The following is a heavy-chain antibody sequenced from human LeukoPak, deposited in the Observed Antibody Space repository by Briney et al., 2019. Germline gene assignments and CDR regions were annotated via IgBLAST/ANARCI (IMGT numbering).Heavy chain of an antibody. D-gene: IGHD3-22*01. Sequence: PGGSLRLSCAASGFTLSSYWMNWVRQAPGKGLEWVANIKQDGSEKYYVDSVKGRFTISRDNAKNSLYLQMNSLRAEDTAVYYCARESSGQEYYFDYWGQGTLVTVSS. CDR2: IKQDGSEK. CDR3: ARESSGQEYYFDY. J-gene: IGHJ4*02. CDR1: GFTLSSYW. V-gene: IGHV3-7*01.